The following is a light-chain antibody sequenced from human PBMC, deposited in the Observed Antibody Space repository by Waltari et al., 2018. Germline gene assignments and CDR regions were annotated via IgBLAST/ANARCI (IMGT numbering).Light chain of an antibody. V-gene: IGLV5-45*03. J-gene: IGLJ2*01. CDR3: MIWRSGASE. CDR1: RAVNVANHR. CDR2: YNSASDK. Sequence: QAVLTQPSSLSASPGASASLTCTLRRAVNVANHRIYWYQQKPGSPPPYLLRYNSASDKQQGSGVPSRFSGSKDASDNAGILLISGLQSEDEADYYCMIWRSGASEFGGGTKLTVL.